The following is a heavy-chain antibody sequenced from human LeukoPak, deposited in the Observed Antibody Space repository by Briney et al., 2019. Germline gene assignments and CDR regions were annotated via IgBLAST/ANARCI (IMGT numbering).Heavy chain of an antibody. CDR1: GGSISSGDYY. CDR2: IYHSGST. D-gene: IGHD6-13*01. J-gene: IGHJ4*02. CDR3: ARGIAAAGPRSAFDY. V-gene: IGHV4-30-4*08. Sequence: SETLSLTCTVSGGSISSGDYYWSWIRQPPGKGLEWIGYIYHSGSTYYNPSLKSRVTISVDRSKNQFSLKLSSVTAADTAVYYCARGIAAAGPRSAFDYWGQGTLVTVSS.